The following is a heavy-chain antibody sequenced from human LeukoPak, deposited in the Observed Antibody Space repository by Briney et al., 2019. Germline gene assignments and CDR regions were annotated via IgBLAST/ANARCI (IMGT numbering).Heavy chain of an antibody. CDR1: GYTLTELS. V-gene: IGHV1-24*01. Sequence: ASVKVSCKVSGYTLTELSMHWVRQAPGKGLEWMGGFDPEDGETIYAQKFQGRVTMTEDTSTDTAYMELSSLRSEDTAVYYCATGESYGGNFDYWGQGTLVTVSS. D-gene: IGHD4-23*01. CDR3: ATGESYGGNFDY. J-gene: IGHJ4*02. CDR2: FDPEDGET.